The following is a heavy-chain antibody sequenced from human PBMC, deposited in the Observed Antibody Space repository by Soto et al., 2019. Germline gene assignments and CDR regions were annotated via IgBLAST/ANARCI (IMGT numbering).Heavy chain of an antibody. CDR1: GFTFSSYA. CDR2: ISFDGSNK. D-gene: IGHD3-10*02. Sequence: GGSLRLSCAASGFTFSSYAMHWVRQAPGKGLEWVAVISFDGSNKYYADSVKGRFTISRDNSKNTLYLQMNSLRAEDTAVYYCARDTECSGCWYFDLWGRGTLVTVPS. J-gene: IGHJ2*01. V-gene: IGHV3-30-3*01. CDR3: ARDTECSGCWYFDL.